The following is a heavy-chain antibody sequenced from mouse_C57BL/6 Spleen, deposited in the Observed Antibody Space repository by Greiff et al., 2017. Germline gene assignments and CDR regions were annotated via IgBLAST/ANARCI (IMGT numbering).Heavy chain of an antibody. D-gene: IGHD1-1*01. CDR2: ISYDGSN. Sequence: EVQLQQSGPGLVKPSQSLSLTCSVTGYSITSGYYWNWIRQFPGNKLEWMGYISYDGSNNYNPSLKNRISITRDTSKNQFFLKLNSVTTEDTATYYCARENYYYGSSYERDYAMDYWGQGTSVTVSS. J-gene: IGHJ4*01. V-gene: IGHV3-6*01. CDR1: GYSITSGYY. CDR3: ARENYYYGSSYERDYAMDY.